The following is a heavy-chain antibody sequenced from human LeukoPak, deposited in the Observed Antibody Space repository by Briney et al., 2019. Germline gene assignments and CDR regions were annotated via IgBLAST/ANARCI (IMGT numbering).Heavy chain of an antibody. CDR3: TRDLGTSGWYTFDY. CDR1: GDSVSSINGA. V-gene: IGHV6-1*01. CDR2: TYYRSKWYY. J-gene: IGHJ4*02. Sequence: SQTLSLTCAISGDSVSSINGAWNWVRQSPSRGLEWLGRTYYRSKWYYDYAMFLQGQITINPDPSKNQFSLLLNSVTPEDTAVYYCTRDLGTSGWYTFDYWGQGTLVTVSS. D-gene: IGHD6-19*01.